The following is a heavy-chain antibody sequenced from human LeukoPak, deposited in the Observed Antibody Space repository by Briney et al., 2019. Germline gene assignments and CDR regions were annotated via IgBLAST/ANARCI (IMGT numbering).Heavy chain of an antibody. Sequence: ASVTVSCKASGYTFTGYHMHWVRQAPGQGLEWMGRINPNSGDTNYAQKFQGRVTMTRDTFISTAYMELSRLRSDDTAVYYCARDYCSSTSCLFDYWGQGTLVTVSS. V-gene: IGHV1-2*06. D-gene: IGHD2-2*01. J-gene: IGHJ4*02. CDR3: ARDYCSSTSCLFDY. CDR1: GYTFTGYH. CDR2: INPNSGDT.